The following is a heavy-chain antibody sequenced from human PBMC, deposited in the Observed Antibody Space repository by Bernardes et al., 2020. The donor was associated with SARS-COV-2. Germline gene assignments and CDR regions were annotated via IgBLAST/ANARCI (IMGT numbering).Heavy chain of an antibody. CDR2: ISAYNGNT. V-gene: IGHV1-18*01. D-gene: IGHD2-15*01. CDR1: GYTFTSYG. J-gene: IGHJ3*02. Sequence: ASVKVSCKASGYTFTSYGISWVRQAPGQGLEWMGWISAYNGNTNYAQKLQGRVTMTTDTSTSTAYMELRSLRSDDTTVYYCASEDPSGKIAEAFDIWGQGTMVTVSS. CDR3: ASEDPSGKIAEAFDI.